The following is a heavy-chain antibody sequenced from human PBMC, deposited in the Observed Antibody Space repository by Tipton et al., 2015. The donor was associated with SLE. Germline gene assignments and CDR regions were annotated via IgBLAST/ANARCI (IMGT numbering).Heavy chain of an antibody. CDR2: ITNNGNT. Sequence: TLSLTCTVSGGSISGSNYYWDWIRQPPGKGPEWIGSITNNGNTYSLPSLQRRVTMSVDTSKNHFSLNLRSVTAADSAVYYCASFWFREFYVESWGQGQLVTVSS. CDR3: ASFWFREFYVES. J-gene: IGHJ5*02. V-gene: IGHV4-39*02. D-gene: IGHD3-10*01. CDR1: GGSISGSNYY.